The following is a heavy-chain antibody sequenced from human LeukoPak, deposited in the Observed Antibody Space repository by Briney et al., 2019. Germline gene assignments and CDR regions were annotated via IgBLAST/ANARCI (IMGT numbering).Heavy chain of an antibody. CDR3: ARDPGLKAYSSGWYISYFDY. CDR1: GGTFSSYA. J-gene: IGHJ4*02. CDR2: IIPIFGTA. V-gene: IGHV1-69*13. Sequence: ASVKVSCKASGGTFSSYAISWVRQVPGQGLEWMGGIIPIFGTANYAQKFQGRVTITADESTSTAYMELSSLRSEDTAVYYCARDPGLKAYSSGWYISYFDYWGQGTLVTVSS. D-gene: IGHD6-19*01.